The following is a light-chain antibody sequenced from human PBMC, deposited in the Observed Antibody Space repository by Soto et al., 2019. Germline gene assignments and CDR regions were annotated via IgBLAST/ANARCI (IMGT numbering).Light chain of an antibody. Sequence: AIQMTQSPSSLPASLGDRVTITCRASQGIRGDLGWYQQKPGKAPKLLISATSTLQSGVPSRFSGRGSGTNFTLTISSLQPEDFATYYCIQDFISPLTVGQGTKVEL. J-gene: IGKJ1*01. V-gene: IGKV1-6*01. CDR2: ATS. CDR1: QGIRGD. CDR3: IQDFISPLT.